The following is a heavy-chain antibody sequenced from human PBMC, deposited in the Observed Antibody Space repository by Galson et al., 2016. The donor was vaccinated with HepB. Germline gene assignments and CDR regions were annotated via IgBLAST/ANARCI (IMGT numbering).Heavy chain of an antibody. CDR2: MFHSGST. J-gene: IGHJ6*03. CDR1: GGSINNSNW. V-gene: IGHV4-4*02. Sequence: SETLSLTCAVSGGSINNSNWWSWVRQPPGKGLEWIGEMFHSGSTNYNPSLASRLTLSLDKSKNQFSLKLKSVTTADTAIYYCAKATTPHHMDVWGKGTTVTVSS. CDR3: AKATTPHHMDV. D-gene: IGHD5-12*01.